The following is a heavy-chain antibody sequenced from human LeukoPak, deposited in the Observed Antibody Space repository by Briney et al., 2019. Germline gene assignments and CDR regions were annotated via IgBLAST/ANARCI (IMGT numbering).Heavy chain of an antibody. CDR3: ASMVVGATRFDY. CDR1: GFTFSDYY. Sequence: PGWSLRLSCAASGFTFSDYYMSWIRQAPGKGLEWVSYISSSGSTIYYADSVKGRFTISRDNAKNSLYLQMNSLRAEDTAVYYCASMVVGATRFDYWGQGTLVTVSS. D-gene: IGHD1-26*01. J-gene: IGHJ4*02. V-gene: IGHV3-11*01. CDR2: ISSSGSTI.